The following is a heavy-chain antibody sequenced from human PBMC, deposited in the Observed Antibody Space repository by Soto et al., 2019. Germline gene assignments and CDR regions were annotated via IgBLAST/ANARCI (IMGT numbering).Heavy chain of an antibody. D-gene: IGHD5-12*01. J-gene: IGHJ6*03. CDR3: ARDLSHSGYDRPYYYYYYMAV. CDR1: GFTVSSNY. V-gene: IGHV3-66*01. CDR2: IYSGGST. Sequence: SLRLSCAASGFTVSSNYMSWVRQAPGKGLEWVSVIYSGGSTYYADSVKGRFTISRDNSKNTLYLQMNSLRAEDTAVYYCARDLSHSGYDRPYYYYYYMAVWGKGTTVTVSS.